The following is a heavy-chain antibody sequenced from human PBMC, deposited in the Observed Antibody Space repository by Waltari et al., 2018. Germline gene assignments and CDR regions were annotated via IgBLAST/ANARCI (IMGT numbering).Heavy chain of an antibody. CDR2: IKTDGREE. J-gene: IGHJ4*02. CDR3: ARDGDRNYDY. D-gene: IGHD1-7*01. Sequence: EVQLVESGGGLVQPGGSLRLSCSTSGFTFSEYWMTWVRQAPGKGLEWVGNIKTDGREEYYTDSVKGRFIISRDNAKNSLVLQMDSLRVEDTAVYYCARDGDRNYDYWGQGTLVTVSS. CDR1: GFTFSEYW. V-gene: IGHV3-7*01.